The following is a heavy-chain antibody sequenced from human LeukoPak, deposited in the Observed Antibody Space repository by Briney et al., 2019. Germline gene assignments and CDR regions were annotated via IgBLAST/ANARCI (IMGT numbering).Heavy chain of an antibody. CDR3: ARVNAGIVAGLAFDY. V-gene: IGHV4-61*02. CDR1: GGSISSGSYY. J-gene: IGHJ4*02. CDR2: IYTSGST. Sequence: TSETLSLTCTVSGGSISSGSYYWSWIRQPAGKGLEWIGRIYTSGSTNYNPSLKSRVTISVDTSKNQFSLKLSSVTAADTAVYYCARVNAGIVAGLAFDYWGQGTLVIVSS. D-gene: IGHD2-15*01.